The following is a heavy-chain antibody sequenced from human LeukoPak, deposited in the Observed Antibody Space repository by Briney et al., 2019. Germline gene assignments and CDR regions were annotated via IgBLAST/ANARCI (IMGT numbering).Heavy chain of an antibody. V-gene: IGHV4-59*01. CDR2: IYYTGST. D-gene: IGHD4-23*01. Sequence: SETLSLTCTVSVGSIRSYYWSWIRHPPGKGLEWMGYIYYTGSTNYNPSLKSRVTISVDTSKNQFSLKLNSLTAADTALYYCARGWSTVVTHFDYWGQGTLVTVSS. CDR1: VGSIRSYY. CDR3: ARGWSTVVTHFDY. J-gene: IGHJ4*02.